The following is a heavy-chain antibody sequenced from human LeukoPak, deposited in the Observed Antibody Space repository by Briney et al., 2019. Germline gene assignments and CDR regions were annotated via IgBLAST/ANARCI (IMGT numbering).Heavy chain of an antibody. J-gene: IGHJ4*02. D-gene: IGHD3-10*01. Sequence: ASVKVSCKASGYTFTSYGISWVRQAPGQGLEWMGWINPSSGGTNYAQKFQGRVTMTRDTSISTAYMELSRLRSDDTAVYYCARPPRGSGSQYFHYWGQGTLVTVSS. CDR1: GYTFTSYG. CDR2: INPSSGGT. V-gene: IGHV1-2*02. CDR3: ARPPRGSGSQYFHY.